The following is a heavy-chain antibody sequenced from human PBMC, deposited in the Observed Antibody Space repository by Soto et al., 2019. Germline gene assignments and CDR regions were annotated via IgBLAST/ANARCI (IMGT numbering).Heavy chain of an antibody. CDR2: ISAYNGNT. V-gene: IGHV1-18*01. CDR1: GYTFTSYG. J-gene: IGHJ6*02. Sequence: QVQLVQSGAEVKKPGASVKVSCKASGYTFTSYGISWVRQAPGQGLEWMGWISAYNGNTNYAQKLQGRVTMTTDTSTSTANMELRSLTSDDTAVYYGASHIGGPYYDGRDVWGQGTTVTVSS. CDR3: ASHIGGPYYDGRDV. D-gene: IGHD3-10*01.